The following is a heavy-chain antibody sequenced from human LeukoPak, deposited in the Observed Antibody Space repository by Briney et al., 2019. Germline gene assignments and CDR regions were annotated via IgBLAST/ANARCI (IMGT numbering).Heavy chain of an antibody. CDR3: ARDGRINYYSLGINDAFDI. Sequence: GASVKVSCKASGYTFTSYGISWVRQAPGQGLEWMGWISAYNGNTNYAQKLQGRVTMTTDTSTSTAYMELRSLRSDDTAVYYCARDGRINYYSLGINDAFDIWGQGTMVTASS. J-gene: IGHJ3*02. D-gene: IGHD2-21*01. V-gene: IGHV1-18*01. CDR1: GYTFTSYG. CDR2: ISAYNGNT.